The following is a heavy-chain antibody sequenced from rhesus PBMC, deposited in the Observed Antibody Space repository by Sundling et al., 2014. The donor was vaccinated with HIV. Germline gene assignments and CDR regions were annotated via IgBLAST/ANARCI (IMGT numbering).Heavy chain of an antibody. CDR2: INSGGDST. CDR1: GFTFRNYG. V-gene: IGHV3S42*01. Sequence: EELLVETGGGLVQPGGSLKLSCAASGFTFRNYGMSWVRQAPGKGLEWVSAINSGGDSTYYIDSVKGRFTISRDNSKNTLSLQMNGLRAEDTAVYYCAKVIPDVWGPGVLVTVSS. CDR3: AKVIPDV. J-gene: IGHJ5-1*01.